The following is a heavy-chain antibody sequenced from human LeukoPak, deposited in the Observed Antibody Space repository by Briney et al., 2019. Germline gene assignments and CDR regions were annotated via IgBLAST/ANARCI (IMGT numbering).Heavy chain of an antibody. J-gene: IGHJ4*02. CDR1: GGSVSSGSYY. Sequence: SETLSLTCTVSGGSVSSGSYYWSWIRQPPGKGLEWIGYIYYSGSTNYNPSLKSRVTISVDTSKNQFSLKLSSVTAADTAVYYCATSTVTTFWGAYYFDYWGQGTLVTVSS. D-gene: IGHD4-17*01. CDR2: IYYSGST. CDR3: ATSTVTTFWGAYYFDY. V-gene: IGHV4-61*01.